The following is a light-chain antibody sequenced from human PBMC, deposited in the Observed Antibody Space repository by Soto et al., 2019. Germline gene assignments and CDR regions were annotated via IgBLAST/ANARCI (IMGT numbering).Light chain of an antibody. CDR1: NIGSES. J-gene: IGLJ2*01. V-gene: IGLV3-21*04. CDR3: QVWDSSSDHVV. Sequence: SYELTQPPSVSVAPGKTARITCGGNNIGSESVHWYQQKPGQAPVVVIYYDTDRPSGIPERLSGSKSGNTATLTISRVEAGDEADYYCQVWDSSSDHVVFGGGTKLTVL. CDR2: YDT.